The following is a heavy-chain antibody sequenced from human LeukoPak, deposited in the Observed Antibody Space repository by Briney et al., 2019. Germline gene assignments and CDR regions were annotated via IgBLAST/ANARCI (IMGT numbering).Heavy chain of an antibody. V-gene: IGHV3-48*04. D-gene: IGHD3-10*01. Sequence: GGSLRLSCAASGFTFSSYSMNWVRQAPGKGLEWVSYISSSSSTIYYADSVKGRFTISRDNAKNSLYLQMNSLRAEDTAVYYCARGVSEGSGTYYIVYWGQGTLVTVSS. CDR3: ARGVSEGSGTYYIVY. CDR2: ISSSSSTI. CDR1: GFTFSSYS. J-gene: IGHJ4*02.